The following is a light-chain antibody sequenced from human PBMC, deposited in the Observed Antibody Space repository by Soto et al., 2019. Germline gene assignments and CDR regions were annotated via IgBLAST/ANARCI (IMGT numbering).Light chain of an antibody. CDR3: QQYDIRGT. J-gene: IGKJ4*02. V-gene: IGKV3-15*01. Sequence: EIVMTQSPVTLSVSPGDRVTLSCRASQSVSNAVAWYQQKYGQAPRLLIYAASTRATGVPNRFRGSGSGTVFTITISSLQDEDFAVYYCQQYDIRGTFGGGARVEI. CDR1: QSVSNA. CDR2: AAS.